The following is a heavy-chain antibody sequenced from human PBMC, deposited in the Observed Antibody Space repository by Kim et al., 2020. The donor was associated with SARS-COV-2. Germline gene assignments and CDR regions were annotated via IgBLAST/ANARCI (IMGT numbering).Heavy chain of an antibody. CDR2: IIPILGIA. J-gene: IGHJ6*02. Sequence: KVSCKASGGTFSSYAISWVRQAPGQGLEWMGRIIPILGIANYAQKFQGRVTITADKSTSTAYMELSSLRSEDTAVYYCARDQLELRPNYYYYGMDVWGQGTTVTVSS. CDR3: ARDQLELRPNYYYYGMDV. V-gene: IGHV1-69*04. D-gene: IGHD1-7*01. CDR1: GGTFSSYA.